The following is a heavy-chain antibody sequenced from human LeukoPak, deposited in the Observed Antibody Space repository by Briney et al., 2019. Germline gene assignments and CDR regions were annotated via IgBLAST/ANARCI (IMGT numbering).Heavy chain of an antibody. CDR1: GFTFSSYG. Sequence: GGSLRLSCAASGFTFSSYGMNWVRQAPGKRLEWVSYISSSSDSIYYADSVRGRFTISRDNAENSLYLQMNSLRDEDTAVYYCARAMRSGYDYWGQGTLVTVSS. CDR3: ARAMRSGYDY. J-gene: IGHJ4*02. V-gene: IGHV3-48*02. CDR2: ISSSSDSI. D-gene: IGHD5-12*01.